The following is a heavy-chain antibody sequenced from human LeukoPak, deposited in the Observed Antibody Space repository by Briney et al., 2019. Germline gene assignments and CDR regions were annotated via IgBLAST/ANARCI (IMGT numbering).Heavy chain of an antibody. Sequence: SETLSLTCAVYGGSFSGYYWSWIRQPPGKGLEWIGEINHSGSTNYNPSLKSRVTISVDTSKNQFSLKLSSVTAADTAVYYCARLGSGHYYDSSGYRRYNWFDPWGQGTLVTVSS. CDR2: INHSGST. V-gene: IGHV4-34*01. CDR1: GGSFSGYY. D-gene: IGHD3-22*01. J-gene: IGHJ5*02. CDR3: ARLGSGHYYDSSGYRRYNWFDP.